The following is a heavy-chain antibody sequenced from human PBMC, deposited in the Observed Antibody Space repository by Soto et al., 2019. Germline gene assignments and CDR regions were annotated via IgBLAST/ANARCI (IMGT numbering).Heavy chain of an antibody. V-gene: IGHV4-59*08. CDR1: GGSISSYY. J-gene: IGHJ4*02. CDR3: ARHTPLHIVVVAHIDY. Sequence: SETLSLTCTVSGGSISSYYWRWIRQPPWKGLEWIVYIYYSGSTNYNPSLKSRVTISVDTSKNQFSLKLSSVTAADTAVYYCARHTPLHIVVVAHIDYSGQGTLVNVSS. CDR2: IYYSGST. D-gene: IGHD2-21*01.